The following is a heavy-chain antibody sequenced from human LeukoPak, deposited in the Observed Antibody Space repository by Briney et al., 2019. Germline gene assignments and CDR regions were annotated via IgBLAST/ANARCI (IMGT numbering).Heavy chain of an antibody. CDR3: ARGRRQLVRSWGY. D-gene: IGHD6-13*01. J-gene: IGHJ4*02. Sequence: LSCAASGFSFSDAWMSWVRQIPGKGLEWIGEISHRGSTNYNPSLKSRVTISVYTSKNQFSLKLTSVTAADTAVYYCARGRRQLVRSWGYWGQGTLVTVSS. CDR2: ISHRGST. V-gene: IGHV4-34*01. CDR1: GFSFSDAW.